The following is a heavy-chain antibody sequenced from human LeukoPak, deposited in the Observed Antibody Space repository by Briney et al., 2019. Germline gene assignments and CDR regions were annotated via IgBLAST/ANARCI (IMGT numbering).Heavy chain of an antibody. J-gene: IGHJ6*02. CDR3: ARVASFYYGSGSSTRGGMDV. CDR1: GFTFSDYY. CDR2: ISSSTAYT. Sequence: GGSLRLSCTASGFTFSDYYMTWIRQAPGKGLEWTSYISSSTAYTNYADSVKGRFTISRDNAKNAMYLQMNSLRAEDTAVYYCARVASFYYGSGSSTRGGMDVWGRGTTVTVSS. D-gene: IGHD3-10*01. V-gene: IGHV3-11*06.